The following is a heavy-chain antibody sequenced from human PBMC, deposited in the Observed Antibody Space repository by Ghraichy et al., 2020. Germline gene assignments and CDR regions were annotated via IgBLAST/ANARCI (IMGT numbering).Heavy chain of an antibody. CDR1: GFTFSSYA. D-gene: IGHD2-21*02. CDR3: TKVADCGGDCYGSRSIDY. J-gene: IGHJ4*02. Sequence: ESLNISCAASGFTFSSYAMSWVRQAPGKGLEWVSAISGSGGSTYYADSVKGRFTISRDNSKNTLYLQMNSLRAEDTAVYYCTKVADCGGDCYGSRSIDYWGQGTLVTVSS. CDR2: ISGSGGST. V-gene: IGHV3-23*01.